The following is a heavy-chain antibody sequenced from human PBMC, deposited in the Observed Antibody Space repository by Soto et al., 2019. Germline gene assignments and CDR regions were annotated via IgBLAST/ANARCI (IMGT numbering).Heavy chain of an antibody. CDR2: ISSSSSYI. CDR3: ARVEGTTTDY. D-gene: IGHD4-17*01. Sequence: GESLKISCAASGFTFSSYSMNWVRQAPGKGLEWVSSISSSSSYIYYADSVKGRFTISRDNAKNSLYLQMNSLRAEDTAVYYCARVEGTTTDYWGQGTLVTVSS. CDR1: GFTFSSYS. V-gene: IGHV3-21*01. J-gene: IGHJ4*02.